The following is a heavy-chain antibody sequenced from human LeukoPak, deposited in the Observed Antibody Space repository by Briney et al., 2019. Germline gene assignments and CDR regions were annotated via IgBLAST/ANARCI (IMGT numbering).Heavy chain of an antibody. Sequence: GRSLRLSCAASGFTISSYGMHWVRQAPGKGLEWVAVIWYDGSNKYYADSVKGRFTISRDNSKNTLYLQMNSLRAEDTAVYYCASGGCGGDCYSDFDYWGQGTLVTVSS. CDR1: GFTISSYG. J-gene: IGHJ4*02. CDR2: IWYDGSNK. V-gene: IGHV3-33*01. CDR3: ASGGCGGDCYSDFDY. D-gene: IGHD2-21*02.